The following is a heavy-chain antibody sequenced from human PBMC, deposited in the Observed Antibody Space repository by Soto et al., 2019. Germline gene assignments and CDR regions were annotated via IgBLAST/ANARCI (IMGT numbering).Heavy chain of an antibody. CDR2: IIPIFGTA. CDR3: ARGTGTTTSTHYYYGMDV. CDR1: GGTFSSYA. V-gene: IGHV1-69*01. D-gene: IGHD1-7*01. Sequence: QVQLVQSGAEVKKPGSSVKVSCKASGGTFSSYAISWVRQAPGQGLEWMGGIIPIFGTANYAQKFQGRVTITADESTSTAYMETCSLRSEDTAVYYCARGTGTTTSTHYYYGMDVWGQGTTVTVSS. J-gene: IGHJ6*02.